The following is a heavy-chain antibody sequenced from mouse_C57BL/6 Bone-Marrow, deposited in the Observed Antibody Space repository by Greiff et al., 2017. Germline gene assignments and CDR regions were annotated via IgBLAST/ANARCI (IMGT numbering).Heavy chain of an antibody. V-gene: IGHV5-4*01. CDR2: ISDGGSYT. CDR3: AREGDGDCGGGYDAMDC. J-gene: IGHJ4*01. CDR1: GFTFSSYA. D-gene: IGHD2-13*01. Sequence: EVMLVESGGGLVKPGGSLKLSCAASGFTFSSYAMSWVRQTPEKRLEWVATISDGGSYTYYPDNVKGRFTISRDNAKNNLYLQMSHLKSEDTAMYDCAREGDGDCGGGYDAMDCGGRGTSVTVSA.